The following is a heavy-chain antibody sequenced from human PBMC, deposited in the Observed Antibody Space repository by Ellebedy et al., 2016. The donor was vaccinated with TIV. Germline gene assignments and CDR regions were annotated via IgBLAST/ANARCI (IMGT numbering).Heavy chain of an antibody. J-gene: IGHJ3*02. CDR3: AKDRITMVRGDAFDI. Sequence: GESLKISCAASGFTFSSYAMSWVRQAPGKGLEWVSAISGSGGSTYYADSVKGRFTISRDNSKNTLYLQMNSLRAEDTAVYYCAKDRITMVRGDAFDIWGQGTMVTVSS. D-gene: IGHD3-10*01. V-gene: IGHV3-23*01. CDR2: ISGSGGST. CDR1: GFTFSSYA.